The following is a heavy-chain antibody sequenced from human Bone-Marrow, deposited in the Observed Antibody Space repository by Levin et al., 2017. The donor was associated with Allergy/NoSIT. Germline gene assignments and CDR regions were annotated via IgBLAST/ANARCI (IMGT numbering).Heavy chain of an antibody. CDR1: GYTFTDFY. CDR2: INPDGGSA. J-gene: IGHJ5*02. D-gene: IGHD3-10*01. V-gene: IGHV1-46*01. Sequence: ASVKVSCKASGYTFTDFYIHWVRQAPGQGLEWMGVINPDGGSATYAQKFQGRVTMTGVTSTSTIYMELSSLRSEDTAIYYCARHYFSSRRYYNSPMGAWGQGTLVTVSS. CDR3: ARHYFSSRRYYNSPMGA.